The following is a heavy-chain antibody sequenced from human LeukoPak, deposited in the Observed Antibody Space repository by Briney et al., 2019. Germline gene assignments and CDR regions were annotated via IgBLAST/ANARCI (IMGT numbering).Heavy chain of an antibody. Sequence: SETLSLTCTVSGASINYFYWSWIRQPPGKGLEWIGYIYHSGSTNYNPSLRSRVTISVDTSKNQFSLELSSVTAADTAVYYCARTGNYYDSSGYWGWIDFWGQGILVTVSS. V-gene: IGHV4-59*01. CDR1: GASINYFY. CDR2: IYHSGST. J-gene: IGHJ4*02. D-gene: IGHD3-22*01. CDR3: ARTGNYYDSSGYWGWIDF.